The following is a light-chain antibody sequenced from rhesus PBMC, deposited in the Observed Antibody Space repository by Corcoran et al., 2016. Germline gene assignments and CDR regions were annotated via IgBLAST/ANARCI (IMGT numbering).Light chain of an antibody. Sequence: DIQMTQSPSSLSASVGDKVTITCHASQGISNWLAWYQQKPGKTPKPLIYYASSLQSGAPSRFSCSGSGTDYTLTINSLQPEEFATYYCQPYDDLPRTFGQGTKVEIK. CDR3: QPYDDLPRT. J-gene: IGKJ1*01. CDR1: QGISNW. V-gene: IGKV1-19*01. CDR2: YAS.